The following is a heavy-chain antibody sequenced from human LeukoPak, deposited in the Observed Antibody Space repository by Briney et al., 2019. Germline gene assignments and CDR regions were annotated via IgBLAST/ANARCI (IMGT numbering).Heavy chain of an antibody. CDR3: ARDVWRRAFYYAMDV. D-gene: IGHD2-21*01. V-gene: IGHV3-9*01. CDR1: RFTFDDHA. Sequence: GGSLRLSCVASRFTFDDHAMHWVRQAPGKGLEWVSSIPWYSGNNCYADSVKGRFSISRDNAKNTLYLEMNSLRTDDTALYFCARDVWRRAFYYAMDVWGLGTTVAVSS. J-gene: IGHJ6*02. CDR2: IPWYSGNN.